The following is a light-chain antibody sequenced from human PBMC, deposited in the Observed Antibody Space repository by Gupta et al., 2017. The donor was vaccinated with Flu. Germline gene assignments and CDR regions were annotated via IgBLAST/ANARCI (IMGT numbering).Light chain of an antibody. CDR2: LSS. J-gene: IGKJ4*01. CDR3: MQSLQGLT. CDR1: QSLLKSNGSNY. V-gene: IGKV2-28*01. Sequence: EIVMTQYPLSLPVAPGESASMSCRSSQSLLKSNGSNYLDWYLQRPGRSPQLLIYLSSHRASGVTDRFSGSGSGTDFTLKSSRVEAEDVGVYYCMQSLQGLTFGGGTKMEIK.